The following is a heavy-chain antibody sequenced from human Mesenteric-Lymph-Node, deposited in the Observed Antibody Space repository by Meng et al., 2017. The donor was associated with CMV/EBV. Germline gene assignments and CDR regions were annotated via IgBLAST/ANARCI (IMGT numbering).Heavy chain of an antibody. Sequence: SGYNFSRYAMNWVRPAPGQGLEWMGWINTNTGNPTYAQGFTGRFVFSLDTSVSTAYLQISGLKAEDTAVYYCAADLLWFGDENWFDPWGQGTLVTVSS. CDR2: INTNTGNP. CDR1: GYNFSRYA. D-gene: IGHD3-10*01. J-gene: IGHJ5*02. CDR3: AADLLWFGDENWFDP. V-gene: IGHV7-4-1*02.